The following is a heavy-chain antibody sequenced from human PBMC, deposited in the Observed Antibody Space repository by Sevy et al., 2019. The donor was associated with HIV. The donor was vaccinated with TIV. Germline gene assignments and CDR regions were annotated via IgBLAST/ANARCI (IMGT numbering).Heavy chain of an antibody. CDR3: ASTEQQLVYYYYYGMDV. CDR1: GFTFSSYA. Sequence: GGSLRLSCAASGFTFSSYAMHWVRQAPGKGLEWVAVISYDGSNKYYADSVKGRFTISRDNSKNTLYLQMNSLRAEDTAVYYCASTEQQLVYYYYYGMDVWGQGTTVTVSS. CDR2: ISYDGSNK. V-gene: IGHV3-30-3*01. J-gene: IGHJ6*02. D-gene: IGHD6-13*01.